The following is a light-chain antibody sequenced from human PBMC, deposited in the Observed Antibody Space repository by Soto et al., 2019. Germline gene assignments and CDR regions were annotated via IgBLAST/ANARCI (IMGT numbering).Light chain of an antibody. J-gene: IGLJ2*01. Sequence: QSVLTQPASVSGSPGQSITISCTGTSSDVGGYNYVSWYQQHPGKAPKLMIYDVSNRPSGVSNRFSGSKSGNTASLTISGLQAEDEADYSCSSYTSSSTYVVFGGGTKLPVL. V-gene: IGLV2-14*01. CDR2: DVS. CDR3: SSYTSSSTYVV. CDR1: SSDVGGYNY.